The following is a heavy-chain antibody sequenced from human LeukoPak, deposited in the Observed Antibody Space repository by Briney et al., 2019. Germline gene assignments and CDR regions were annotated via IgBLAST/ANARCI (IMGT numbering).Heavy chain of an antibody. CDR2: ITVSGDNT. D-gene: IGHD5-12*01. CDR3: AKYPWGSGYGYIDY. V-gene: IGHV3-23*01. J-gene: IGHJ4*02. Sequence: GGSLRLSCAASGFTFSSYAMNWVRQAPGKGLEWISTITVSGDNTYYADSVKGRFTISRDNSKDTLYLHMNSLSAEDTALYYCAKYPWGSGYGYIDYWGQGTLVTVSS. CDR1: GFTFSSYA.